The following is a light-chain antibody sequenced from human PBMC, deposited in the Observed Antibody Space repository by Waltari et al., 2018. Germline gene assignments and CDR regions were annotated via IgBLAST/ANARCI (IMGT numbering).Light chain of an antibody. CDR1: QSINSW. CDR3: QHYNGYPWT. J-gene: IGKJ1*01. CDR2: MAS. Sequence: DIQMTQSPSTLSASVGVRVTITCRASQSINSWLAWYQQKPGKAPKLLIYMASTLQSGVPSRFSGSGSGTEFTLTISSLQPDDFATYYCQHYNGYPWTFGQGTKVEIK. V-gene: IGKV1-5*03.